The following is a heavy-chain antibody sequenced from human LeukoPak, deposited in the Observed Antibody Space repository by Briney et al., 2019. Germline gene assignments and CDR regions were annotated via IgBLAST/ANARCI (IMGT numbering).Heavy chain of an antibody. CDR2: IRYDGSNK. J-gene: IGHJ4*02. Sequence: GGSLRLSCVASGFTFSSYGMHWVRQAPGKGLEWVAFIRYDGSNKYYVDSVKGRFTISRDNSKNALYLQMNSLRAEDTAVYYCAKDFNLYDTGGDYWGQGTLVTVSS. CDR3: AKDFNLYDTGGDY. CDR1: GFTFSSYG. D-gene: IGHD3-22*01. V-gene: IGHV3-30*02.